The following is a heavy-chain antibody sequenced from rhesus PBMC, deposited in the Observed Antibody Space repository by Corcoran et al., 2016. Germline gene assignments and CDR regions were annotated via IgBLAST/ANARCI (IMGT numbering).Heavy chain of an antibody. CDR3: ARHPVGGYSSD. CDR2: ISYTGST. CDR1: GGPISRSYYY. J-gene: IGHJ4*01. V-gene: IGHV4-122*02. Sequence: QVQLQESGPGLMKPSETLSLTCAVSGGPISRSYYYWGWFRQAPGKGLGWIGYISYTGSTSYNPSLKSRVTISRDTSKNQFSLKLSSVTAADTAVYYCARHPVGGYSSDWGQGVLVTVSS. D-gene: IGHD6-31*01.